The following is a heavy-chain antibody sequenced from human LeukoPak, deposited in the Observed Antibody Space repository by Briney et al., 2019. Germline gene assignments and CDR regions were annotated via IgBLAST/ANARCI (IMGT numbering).Heavy chain of an antibody. CDR1: GFTFSSYG. V-gene: IGHV3-30*02. CDR2: IRYDGSNK. Sequence: GGSLRLSCAASGFTFSSYGMHWGRQAPGMGLEWVAFIRYDGSNKYYADSVKGRFTISRDNSKNTLYLQMNSLRAEDTAVYYCAKDLMVYAIQGAFDIWGQGTMVTVSS. CDR3: AKDLMVYAIQGAFDI. D-gene: IGHD2-8*01. J-gene: IGHJ3*02.